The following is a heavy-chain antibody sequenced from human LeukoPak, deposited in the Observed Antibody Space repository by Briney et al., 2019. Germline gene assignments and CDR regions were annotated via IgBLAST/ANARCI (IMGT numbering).Heavy chain of an antibody. D-gene: IGHD7-27*01. CDR3: ASRKLGNDY. Sequence: PSETLSLTCAVYGGSLSGYYWSWIRQPPGKGLEWIGSIYYSGSTYYNPSLKSRVTISVDTSKNQFSLKLSSVTAADTAGYYCASRKLGNDYWGQGTLVTVSS. CDR2: IYYSGST. CDR1: GGSLSGYY. J-gene: IGHJ4*02. V-gene: IGHV4-34*01.